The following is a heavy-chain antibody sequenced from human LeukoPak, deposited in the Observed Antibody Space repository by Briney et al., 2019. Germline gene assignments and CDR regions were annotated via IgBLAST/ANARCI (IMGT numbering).Heavy chain of an antibody. CDR1: GYSFRSYW. V-gene: IGHV5-51*01. Sequence: GESLKISCKGSGYSFRSYWIGWARQMPGKGLEWMGMIYAGDSSTRYSPSFQGQVTMSADESINTAYLQWSSLKASDTAMYYCARSGYVAAAGTYFDYWGQGTLVTVSS. D-gene: IGHD6-13*01. J-gene: IGHJ4*02. CDR2: IYAGDSST. CDR3: ARSGYVAAAGTYFDY.